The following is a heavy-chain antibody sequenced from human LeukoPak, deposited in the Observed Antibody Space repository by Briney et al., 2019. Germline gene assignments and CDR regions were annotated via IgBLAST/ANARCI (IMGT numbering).Heavy chain of an antibody. V-gene: IGHV1-69*05. CDR1: GGTFSSYA. CDR2: IIPIFVTA. D-gene: IGHD3-10*01. Sequence: GSSVKVSCKASGGTFSSYAISWVRQAPGQGLEWMGRIIPIFVTANYAQKFQGRVTITTDESTSTAYMELSSLRSEDTAVYYCARDVGGSGSPDNWFDPWGQGTLVTVSS. J-gene: IGHJ5*02. CDR3: ARDVGGSGSPDNWFDP.